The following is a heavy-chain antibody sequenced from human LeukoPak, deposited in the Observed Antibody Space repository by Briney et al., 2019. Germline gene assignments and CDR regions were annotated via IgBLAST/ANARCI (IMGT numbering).Heavy chain of an antibody. CDR2: FDPEDGET. CDR3: ATAYGDPPYYYYGMDV. D-gene: IGHD4-17*01. J-gene: IGHJ6*02. Sequence: ASVKVSCKVSGYTLTELSMHWVRQAPGKGLEWMGGFDPEDGETIYAQKFQGRVTMTEDTSTDTAYMELSSLRSEDTAVYYCATAYGDPPYYYYGMDVWGQGTTVTVSS. V-gene: IGHV1-24*01. CDR1: GYTLTELS.